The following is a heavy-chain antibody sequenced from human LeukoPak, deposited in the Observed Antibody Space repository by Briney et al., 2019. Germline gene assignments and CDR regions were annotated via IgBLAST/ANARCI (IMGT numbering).Heavy chain of an antibody. CDR1: GDSITSYY. D-gene: IGHD6-6*01. CDR2: IYYSGST. V-gene: IGHV4-59*12. Sequence: SETLSLTCTVSGDSITSYYWSWIRQPPGKGLEWIGYIYYSGSTYYNPSLKSRVTISVDTSKNQFSLKLSSVTAADTAVYYCARDYSAPAPFDYWGQGTLVTVSS. CDR3: ARDYSAPAPFDY. J-gene: IGHJ4*02.